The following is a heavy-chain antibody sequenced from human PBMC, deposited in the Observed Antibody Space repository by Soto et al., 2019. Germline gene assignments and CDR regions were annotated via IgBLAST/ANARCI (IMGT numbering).Heavy chain of an antibody. CDR1: GYTFITYN. J-gene: IGHJ5*02. D-gene: IGHD2-15*01. Sequence: QVQLVQSGAEVKKPGASVRVSCKASGYTFITYNMQWVRQAPGQGLEWMGIINPRGGSTTYAQRFQGRINMTTDTSTSTVHMELSSLRSEDSDIYYCARDYCSRGTCYFYPWGQGTLVTVSS. V-gene: IGHV1-46*01. CDR2: INPRGGST. CDR3: ARDYCSRGTCYFYP.